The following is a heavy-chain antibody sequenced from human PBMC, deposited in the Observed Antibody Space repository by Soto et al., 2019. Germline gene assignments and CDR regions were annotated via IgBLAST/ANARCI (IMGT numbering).Heavy chain of an antibody. J-gene: IGHJ6*02. Sequence: SVKVSCKASGFTFSSSAVQWVRQARGQRLEWIGWIVVGSGNTIHAQKFQERVSITRDLSTSTAYMELSSLRSEDTGVYYCAAKGQQHLGYYNGLDVWGQGATVTVSS. D-gene: IGHD6-13*01. CDR2: IVVGSGNT. V-gene: IGHV1-58*01. CDR3: AAKGQQHLGYYNGLDV. CDR1: GFTFSSSA.